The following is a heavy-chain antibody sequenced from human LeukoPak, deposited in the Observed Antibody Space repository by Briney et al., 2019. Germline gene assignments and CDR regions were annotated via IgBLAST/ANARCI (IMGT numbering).Heavy chain of an antibody. CDR3: ARDPAFRSSSDYMDV. CDR1: GGSISSYY. D-gene: IGHD6-13*01. J-gene: IGHJ6*03. V-gene: IGHV4-4*07. Sequence: SETLSLTCTVSGGSISSYYWSWIRQPAGKGLEWIGRIYTSGSTNYNPSLKSRVTMSVDTSKNQSSLKLSSVTAADTAVYYCARDPAFRSSSDYMDVWGKGTTVTVSS. CDR2: IYTSGST.